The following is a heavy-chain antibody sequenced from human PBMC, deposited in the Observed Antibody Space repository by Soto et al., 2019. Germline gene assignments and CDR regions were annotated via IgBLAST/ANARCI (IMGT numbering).Heavy chain of an antibody. V-gene: IGHV2-26*01. CDR2: IFSNDEK. J-gene: IGHJ6*02. D-gene: IGHD4-17*01. Sequence: SGPTLVNPTETLTLTCTVSGFSLSNARMGVSWIRQPPGKALEWLAHIFSNDEKSYSTSLKSRLTISKDTSKSQVVLTMTNMDPVDTATYYCAWDYGGNSYYGMDVWGQGTTVTVSS. CDR3: AWDYGGNSYYGMDV. CDR1: GFSLSNARMG.